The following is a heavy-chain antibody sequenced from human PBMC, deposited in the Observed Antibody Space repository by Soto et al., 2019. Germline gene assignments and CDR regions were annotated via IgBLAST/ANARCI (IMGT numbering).Heavy chain of an antibody. J-gene: IGHJ5*02. CDR1: GYTFTSYY. D-gene: IGHD1-26*01. CDR2: INPHGGST. CDR3: ARSSGGNFGIIIEGTNWFAP. Sequence: ASVKVSCKASGYTFTSYYINWVRQAPVQGLEWMGVINPHGGSTAYAQKFKGRVTLTRDTSASTVYMEVSSLTSEDTAMYYCARSSGGNFGIIIEGTNWFAPWGQGTLVTVSS. V-gene: IGHV1-46*01.